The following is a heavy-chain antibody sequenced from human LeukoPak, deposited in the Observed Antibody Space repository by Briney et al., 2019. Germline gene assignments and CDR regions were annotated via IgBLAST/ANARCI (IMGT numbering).Heavy chain of an antibody. CDR1: GGSISSGGYS. CDR3: ASQSGTGIAAAGLPPPHFDY. J-gene: IGHJ4*02. V-gene: IGHV4-30-4*07. Sequence: PSETLSLTCAVSGGSISSGGYSWSWIRQPPGKGLEWIGYIYKSGSTYYNPSLKSRVTISVDTSKNQFSLKLRSVTAADTAVYYCASQSGTGIAAAGLPPPHFDYWGQGTLVTVSS. D-gene: IGHD6-13*01. CDR2: IYKSGST.